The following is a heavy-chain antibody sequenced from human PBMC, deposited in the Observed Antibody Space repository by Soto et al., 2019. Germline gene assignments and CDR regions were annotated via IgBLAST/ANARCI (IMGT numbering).Heavy chain of an antibody. CDR3: ARELDAHAYGDYSGGFQH. V-gene: IGHV1-69*12. CDR1: GGTFSSYA. D-gene: IGHD4-17*01. J-gene: IGHJ1*01. Sequence: QVQLVQSGAEVKKPGSSVKVSCKASGGTFSSYAISWVRQAPGQGLEWMGGIIPIFGTANYAQKFQGRVTITADESTSTAYMELGSLRSEDTDVYYCARELDAHAYGDYSGGFQHWGQGTLVTVSS. CDR2: IIPIFGTA.